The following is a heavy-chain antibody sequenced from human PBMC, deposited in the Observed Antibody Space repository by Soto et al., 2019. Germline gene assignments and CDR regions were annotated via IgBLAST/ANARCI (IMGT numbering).Heavy chain of an antibody. J-gene: IGHJ6*02. D-gene: IGHD1-26*01. V-gene: IGHV5-51*01. CDR2: MYPGDSDT. CDR3: ARTVGANYYYAMDV. CDR1: GYSFTSYW. Sequence: PGESLKISCRGSGYSFTSYWIAWVRQMPGKGLEWMGIMYPGDSDTKYSPSFQGQVTISADKSISTAYLQWSSLKASDSAIYYCARTVGANYYYAMDVWGQGTTVTVSS.